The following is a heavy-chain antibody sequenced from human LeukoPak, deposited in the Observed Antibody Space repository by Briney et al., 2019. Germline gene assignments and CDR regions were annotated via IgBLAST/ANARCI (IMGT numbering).Heavy chain of an antibody. J-gene: IGHJ6*03. CDR3: AGGVDDTSTYYYAYYYYYMDV. CDR2: ISSSGSTI. CDR1: GFTFRSYE. V-gene: IGHV3-48*03. D-gene: IGHD3-22*01. Sequence: QPGGSLRLSCAASGFTFRSYEMNWVRQAPGKGLEWVSYISSSGSTIYYADSVKGRFTISRDNAKNSLFLQMNSLRAEDTAVYFCAGGVDDTSTYYYAYYYYYMDVWGKGTTVTVSS.